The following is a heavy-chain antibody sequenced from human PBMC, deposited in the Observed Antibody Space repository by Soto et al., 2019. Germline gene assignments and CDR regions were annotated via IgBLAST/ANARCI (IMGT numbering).Heavy chain of an antibody. CDR1: GFTFSSYW. V-gene: IGHV3-7*03. J-gene: IGHJ6*02. CDR2: IKQDGSEK. Sequence: EVQLVESGGGLVQPGGSLRLSCAASGFTFSSYWMSWVRQAPGKGLEWVANIKQDGSEKYYVDSVKGRFTISRDNAKNSLYLQMNSLSAEDTAVYYCARDTYSSSWYVKNYYYYYGMDVWGQGTTVTVCS. D-gene: IGHD6-13*01. CDR3: ARDTYSSSWYVKNYYYYYGMDV.